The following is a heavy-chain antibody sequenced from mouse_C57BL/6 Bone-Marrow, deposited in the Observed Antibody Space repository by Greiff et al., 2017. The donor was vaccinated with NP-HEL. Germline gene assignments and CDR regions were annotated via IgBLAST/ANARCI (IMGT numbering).Heavy chain of an antibody. V-gene: IGHV1-64*01. Sequence: QVQLKQPGAELVKPGASVKLSCKASGYTFTSYWMHWVKQRPGQGLEWIGMIHPNSGSTNYNEKFKSKATLTVDKSSSTAYVQLSSLTSEDSAVYYCARTYYYGSSYYFDYWGQGTTLTVSS. D-gene: IGHD1-1*01. CDR3: ARTYYYGSSYYFDY. CDR1: GYTFTSYW. J-gene: IGHJ2*01. CDR2: IHPNSGST.